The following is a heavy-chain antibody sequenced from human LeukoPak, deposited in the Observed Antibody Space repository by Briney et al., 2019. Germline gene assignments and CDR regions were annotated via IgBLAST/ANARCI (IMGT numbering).Heavy chain of an antibody. CDR3: ARGWEKRITMIPYDY. J-gene: IGHJ4*02. CDR1: GYTFTGYY. D-gene: IGHD3-22*01. Sequence: ASVKVSCKASGYTFTGYYMHWVRQAPGQGLEWMGWINPNSGGTNYAQKFQGRVTMTRDTSISTAYMELSRLRSDDTAVYYCARGWEKRITMIPYDYWGQGTLVTVSS. CDR2: INPNSGGT. V-gene: IGHV1-2*02.